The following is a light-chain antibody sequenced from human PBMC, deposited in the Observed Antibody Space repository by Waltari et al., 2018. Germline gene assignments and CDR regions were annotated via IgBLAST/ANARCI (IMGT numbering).Light chain of an antibody. J-gene: IGKJ1*01. V-gene: IGKV1-5*03. CDR1: QRISSW. CDR3: QQYNSYSWT. Sequence: DIQMTQSPSTLSASVGDRVTITCRASQRISSWLAWYQQKPGKAPKLLIYKASSLESGVPSRFSGSGSGTEFTLTIISLQPDDFATYYCQQYNSYSWTFGQGTKVEIK. CDR2: KAS.